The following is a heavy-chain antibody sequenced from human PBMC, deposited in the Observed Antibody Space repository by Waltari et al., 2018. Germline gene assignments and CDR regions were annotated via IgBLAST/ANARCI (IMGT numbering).Heavy chain of an antibody. CDR3: ARGGERSPIYFQH. J-gene: IGHJ1*01. V-gene: IGHV4-31*03. CDR1: GGSISSGGYY. D-gene: IGHD3-10*01. CDR2: IYYSGST. Sequence: QVQLQESGPGLVKPSQTLSLTCNVSGGSISSGGYYWSWIRQHPGKGLEWIGYIYYSGSTYYNPSLKSRVTISVDTSKNQFSLKLSSVTAADTAVYYCARGGERSPIYFQHWGQGTLVTVSS.